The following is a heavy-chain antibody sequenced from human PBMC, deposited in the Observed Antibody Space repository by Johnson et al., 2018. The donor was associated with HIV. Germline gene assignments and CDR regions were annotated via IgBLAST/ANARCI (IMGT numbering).Heavy chain of an antibody. CDR3: VRDTLAWGLIPPIGGFDI. J-gene: IGHJ3*02. CDR1: GFTFSRYW. Sequence: VQLVESGGGVVQPGRSLTLSCAASGFTFSRYWMSWVRQAPGKGLEWVANIKQDGSEKYYVGSLEGRFTISRDNAKNSLYLQMNSLRPDDTAVYYCVRDTLAWGLIPPIGGFDIWGQGTMVTVSS. D-gene: IGHD2-8*01. V-gene: IGHV3-7*03. CDR2: IKQDGSEK.